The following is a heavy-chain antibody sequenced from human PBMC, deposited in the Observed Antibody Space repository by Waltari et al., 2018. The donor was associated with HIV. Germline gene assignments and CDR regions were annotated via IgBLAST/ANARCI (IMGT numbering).Heavy chain of an antibody. J-gene: IGHJ6*02. CDR1: GYIFTTYG. V-gene: IGHV1-18*01. CDR2: ISGYNANT. Sequence: QVHLVQSGAEVKMPGASVRVSCTTSGYIFTTYGVSWVRQAPGQGLEWLGWISGYNANTNYAQRLQGRVTLTTDTSTSTAYMELRSLRSDDTAVYYCARGLGGSYYYGVDVWGQGTTVTVS. CDR3: ARGLGGSYYYGVDV.